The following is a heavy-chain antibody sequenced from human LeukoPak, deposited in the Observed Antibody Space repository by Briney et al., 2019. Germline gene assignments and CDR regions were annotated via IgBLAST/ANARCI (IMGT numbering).Heavy chain of an antibody. D-gene: IGHD6-13*01. CDR2: MNPNSGNT. Sequence: ASVKVSCKASGYTFTSYDINWVRQATGQGLEWMGWMNPNSGNTGYAQKFQGRVTMTRDTSTSTVYMELSSLRSEDTAVYYCAREGAAVEYFQHWGQGTLVTVSS. J-gene: IGHJ1*01. CDR1: GYTFTSYD. V-gene: IGHV1-8*01. CDR3: AREGAAVEYFQH.